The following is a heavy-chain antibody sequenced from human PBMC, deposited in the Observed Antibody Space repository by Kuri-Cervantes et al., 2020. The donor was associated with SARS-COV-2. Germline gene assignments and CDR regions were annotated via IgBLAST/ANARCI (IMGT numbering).Heavy chain of an antibody. J-gene: IGHJ4*02. CDR3: VKEKGLPGVDY. D-gene: IGHD5-12*01. CDR2: LYSDEP. CDR1: GFTVSSNH. V-gene: IGHV3-53*05. Sequence: GESLKISCAASGFTVSSNHMSWVRQGPGKGLEWVSILYSDEPYYADSVKGRFTISRDDSKNTLYLQMSSLRAEDTAVYYCVKEKGLPGVDYWGQGTLVTVSS.